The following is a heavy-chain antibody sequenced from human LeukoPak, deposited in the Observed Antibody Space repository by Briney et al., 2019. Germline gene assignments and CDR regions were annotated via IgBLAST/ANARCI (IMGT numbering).Heavy chain of an antibody. Sequence: GGSLRLSCAASGFTVSSNYMSWVRQAPGKGLEWVSVIYSGGSTYYADSVKGRFTISRDNSKNTLYLQMNSLRAEDTAVYYCARDLRGYCSSTSCYTRGDYWGQGTLVTVSS. J-gene: IGHJ4*02. D-gene: IGHD2-2*02. CDR1: GFTVSSNY. CDR2: IYSGGST. V-gene: IGHV3-66*01. CDR3: ARDLRGYCSSTSCYTRGDY.